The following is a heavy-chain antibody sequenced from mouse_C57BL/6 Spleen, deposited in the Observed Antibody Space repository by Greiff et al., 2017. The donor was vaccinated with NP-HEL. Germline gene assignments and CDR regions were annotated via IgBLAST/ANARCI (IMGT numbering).Heavy chain of an antibody. V-gene: IGHV6-3*01. D-gene: IGHD2-10*01. CDR3: TSLLEFAY. CDR2: IRLKYDNYAT. Sequence: EVKLEESGGGLVQPGGSMKLSCVASGFTFSNYWMNWVRQSPEKGLEWVAQIRLKYDNYATHSAESVKGRFTISRDDSKSSVYLQMNNVRAEDTGIYYCTSLLEFAYWGQGTLVTVSA. J-gene: IGHJ3*01. CDR1: GFTFSNYW.